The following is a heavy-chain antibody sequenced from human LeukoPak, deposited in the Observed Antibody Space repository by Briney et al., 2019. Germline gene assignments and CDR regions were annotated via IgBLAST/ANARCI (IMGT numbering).Heavy chain of an antibody. CDR1: DGSFSDYY. V-gene: IGHV4-34*01. J-gene: IGHJ3*02. D-gene: IGHD3-10*01. CDR2: IYHSGST. CDR3: ARPVSSYSDAFDI. Sequence: PSETLSLTCAVFDGSFSDYYWSWIRQPPGKGLEWIGEIYHSGSTNYNPSLKSRVTISVDKSKNQFSLKLSSVTAADTAVYYCARPVSSYSDAFDIWGQGTMVTVSS.